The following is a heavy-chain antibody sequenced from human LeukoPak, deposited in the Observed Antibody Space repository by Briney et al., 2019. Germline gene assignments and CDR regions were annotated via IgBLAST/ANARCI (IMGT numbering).Heavy chain of an antibody. J-gene: IGHJ4*02. CDR1: GGSISSYY. D-gene: IGHD4-23*01. CDR2: IYYSGST. V-gene: IGHV4-59*01. CDR3: ARGSGGGNSKALDF. Sequence: SETPSLTCTVSGGSISSYYWSWIRQPPGKGLEWIGYIYYSGSTNYNPSLKSRVTLSIDTSKNQFSLKLSSVTAVDTAVYYCARGSGGGNSKALDFWGQGTLVTVSS.